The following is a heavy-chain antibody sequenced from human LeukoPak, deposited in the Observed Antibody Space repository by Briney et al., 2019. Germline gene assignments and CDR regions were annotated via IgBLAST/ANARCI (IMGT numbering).Heavy chain of an antibody. CDR1: GFTFNSYA. Sequence: GASLRLSCAASGFTFNSYAMSWVRQAPGKGLDWVSTISATGGGTVYADSVKGRFTISRDNSKNTLLLQMNSLRADDTAVYYCAKGRDTLPSRLSPFDSWGQGILVTVSS. CDR2: ISATGGGT. J-gene: IGHJ4*02. CDR3: AKGRDTLPSRLSPFDS. D-gene: IGHD6-6*01. V-gene: IGHV3-23*01.